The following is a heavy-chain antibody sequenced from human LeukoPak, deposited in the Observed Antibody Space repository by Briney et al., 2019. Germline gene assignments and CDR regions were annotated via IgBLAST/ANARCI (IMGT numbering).Heavy chain of an antibody. V-gene: IGHV3-30*03. CDR3: ASLSSGWYYFDY. CDR2: ISYDGSNK. J-gene: IGHJ4*02. D-gene: IGHD6-19*01. Sequence: PGGSLRLSCAASGFTFSSYSMHWVRQAPGKGLEWVAVISYDGSNKYYADSVKGRFTISRDNSKNTLYLQMNSLRAEDTAVYYCASLSSGWYYFDYWGQGTLVTVSS. CDR1: GFTFSSYS.